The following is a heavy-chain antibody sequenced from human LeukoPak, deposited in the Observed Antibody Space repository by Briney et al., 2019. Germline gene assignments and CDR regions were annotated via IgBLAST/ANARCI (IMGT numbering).Heavy chain of an antibody. CDR2: IGTAGDT. CDR1: GFTFSSYD. Sequence: GGSLRLSCAASGFTFSSYDMHWVRQATGKGLEWVSAIGTAGDTYYPGSVKGRSTISRENAKNSLYLQMNSLRAGDTAVYYCARTLGAPYGMDVWGQGTTVTVSS. CDR3: ARTLGAPYGMDV. V-gene: IGHV3-13*01. D-gene: IGHD3-16*01. J-gene: IGHJ6*02.